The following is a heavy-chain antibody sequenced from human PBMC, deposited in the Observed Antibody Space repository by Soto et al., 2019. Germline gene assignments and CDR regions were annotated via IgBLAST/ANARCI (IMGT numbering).Heavy chain of an antibody. J-gene: IGHJ6*02. D-gene: IGHD3-10*01. V-gene: IGHV4-39*07. Sequence: SETLSLTCTVSGGSISSCGYYWSRIRQPPVKGLEWIGEINHSGSTNYNPSLKSRVTISVDASKNQFSLKLSSVTAADTAVYYCARASSQAGYYYYGMDVWGQGTTVNVSS. CDR1: GGSISSCGYY. CDR2: INHSGST. CDR3: ARASSQAGYYYYGMDV.